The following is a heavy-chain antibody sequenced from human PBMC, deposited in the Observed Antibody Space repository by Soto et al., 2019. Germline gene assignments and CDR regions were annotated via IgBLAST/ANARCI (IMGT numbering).Heavy chain of an antibody. J-gene: IGHJ4*02. CDR1: GFDFSTNG. Sequence: QVQLVESGGGVVQPGASLRLSCLASGFDFSTNGMHWVRQAPGKGLEWVAVIWYDSTYKYYGDSVNGRFTISRDHHKNTLYLQMDSLRVDDTAVYYCAKDVHPGVYYLDYWGQGTLVTVSS. D-gene: IGHD2-8*01. V-gene: IGHV3-33*06. CDR2: IWYDSTYK. CDR3: AKDVHPGVYYLDY.